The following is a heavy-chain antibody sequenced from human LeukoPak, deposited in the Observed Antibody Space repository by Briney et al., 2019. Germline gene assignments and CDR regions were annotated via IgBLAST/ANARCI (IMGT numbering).Heavy chain of an antibody. V-gene: IGHV3-48*03. CDR1: GFTSSNCN. J-gene: IGHJ4*02. CDR3: ASLTVTGGSLSDY. CDR2: ISNSGSSK. D-gene: IGHD2-15*01. Sequence: GSPRLPSVASGFTSSNCNMKWVRQGPGQGLGGVCYISNSGSSKYYVDSVKGRFTISRDNDNNPLYLQMNSLRAEDTAVYYWASLTVTGGSLSDYWGQGTLVTVSS.